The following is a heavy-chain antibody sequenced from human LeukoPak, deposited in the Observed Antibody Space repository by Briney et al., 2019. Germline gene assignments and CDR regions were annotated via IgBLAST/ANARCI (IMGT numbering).Heavy chain of an antibody. D-gene: IGHD1/OR15-1a*01. CDR3: AKDFEFKWQQPSDH. CDR2: ISGTGGNT. V-gene: IGHV3-23*01. Sequence: GGSLRLSCAVSGFSFSNYAMSWVRQFPGKGLEWVSGISGTGGNTYYADSVKGRFTISRDNSKNMLYLQMNALTAEDTAIYFCAKDFEFKWQQPSDHWGQGTPVTVSS. J-gene: IGHJ4*02. CDR1: GFSFSNYA.